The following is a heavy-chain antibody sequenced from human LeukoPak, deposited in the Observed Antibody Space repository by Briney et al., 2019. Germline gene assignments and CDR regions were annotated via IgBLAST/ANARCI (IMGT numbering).Heavy chain of an antibody. V-gene: IGHV5-51*01. J-gene: IGHJ6*02. Sequence: GESLKISCKGSGYSFTSYWISWVRQMPGKGLEWMGIIYPGDADAGYRPSFQGQVTISADNSISTVYLQWSSLKASDTAMYYCARHGLSGSYRGGMDVWGQGTTVTVSS. D-gene: IGHD1-26*01. CDR1: GYSFTSYW. CDR2: IYPGDADA. CDR3: ARHGLSGSYRGGMDV.